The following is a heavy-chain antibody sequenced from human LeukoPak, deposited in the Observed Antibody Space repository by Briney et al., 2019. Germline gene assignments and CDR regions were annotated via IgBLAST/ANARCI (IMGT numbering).Heavy chain of an antibody. CDR1: GGSFSGYY. CDR3: ARHYFYAHYYYYMDV. D-gene: IGHD3-16*01. V-gene: IGHV4-59*01. CDR2: IYYSGST. J-gene: IGHJ6*03. Sequence: SETLSLTCAVYGGSFSGYYWSWIRQPPGKGLEWIGYIYYSGSTNYNPSLKSRVTISVDTSKNQFSLKLSSVTAADTAVYYCARHYFYAHYYYYMDVWGKGTTVTISS.